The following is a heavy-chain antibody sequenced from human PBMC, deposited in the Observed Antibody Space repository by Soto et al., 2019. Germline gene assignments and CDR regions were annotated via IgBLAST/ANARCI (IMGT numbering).Heavy chain of an antibody. D-gene: IGHD4-17*01. CDR2: INPNSGGT. CDR3: ARETTVVTPYGMDV. V-gene: IGHV1-2*04. Sequence: ASVKVSCKASGYTFTGYYMHWVRQAPGQGLEWMGWINPNSGGTNYAQKFQGWVTMTRDTSISTAYMELSRLRSDDTAVYYCARETTVVTPYGMDVWGQGTTVTVSS. CDR1: GYTFTGYY. J-gene: IGHJ6*02.